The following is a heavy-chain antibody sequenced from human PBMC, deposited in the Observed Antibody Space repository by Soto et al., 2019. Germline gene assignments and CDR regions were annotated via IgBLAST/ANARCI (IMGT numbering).Heavy chain of an antibody. CDR3: ARDYGGNSYFDY. V-gene: IGHV3-43*01. CDR1: GFTFDDYT. J-gene: IGHJ4*02. Sequence: SLRLSCAASGFTFDDYTMHWVRQAPGKGLEWVSLISWDGGSTYYADSVKGRFTISRDNSKNSLYLQMNSLRTEDTALYYCARDYGGNSYFDYWGQGTLVTVSS. CDR2: ISWDGGST. D-gene: IGHD4-17*01.